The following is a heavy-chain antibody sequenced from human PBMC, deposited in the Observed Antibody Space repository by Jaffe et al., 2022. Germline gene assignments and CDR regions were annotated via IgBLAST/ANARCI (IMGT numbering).Heavy chain of an antibody. V-gene: IGHV3-30*18. CDR2: ISYDGSNK. J-gene: IGHJ3*02. CDR3: AKVSLQYGVGAFDI. D-gene: IGHD4-4*01. CDR1: GFTFSSYG. Sequence: QVQLVESGGGVVQPGRSLRLSCAASGFTFSSYGMHWVRQAPGKGLEWVAVISYDGSNKYYADSVKGRFTISRDNSKNTLYLQMNSLRAEDTAVYYCAKVSLQYGVGAFDIWGQGTMVTVSS.